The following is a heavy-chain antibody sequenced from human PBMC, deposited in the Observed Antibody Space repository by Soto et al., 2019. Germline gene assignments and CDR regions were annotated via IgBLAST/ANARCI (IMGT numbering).Heavy chain of an antibody. CDR1: GVTFSSYA. D-gene: IGHD3-3*01. CDR2: ISGSGGST. CDR3: AKDSPNYDFWSGSSPRTDY. J-gene: IGHJ4*02. Sequence: GLSMRIPCAACGVTFSSYAMSWVRQDPGKGLEWVSAISGSGGSTYYADSVKGRFTISRDNSKNTLYLQMNSLRAEDTAVYYCAKDSPNYDFWSGSSPRTDYWGQGTLVTVSS. V-gene: IGHV3-23*01.